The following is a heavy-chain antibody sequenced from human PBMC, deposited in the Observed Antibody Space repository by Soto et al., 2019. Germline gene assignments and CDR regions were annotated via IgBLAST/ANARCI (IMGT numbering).Heavy chain of an antibody. CDR1: GGSFSGYY. CDR3: GREDAGYSSSWYRGAFDY. CDR2: INHSGST. Sequence: SETLSLTCAVYGGSFSGYYWSWIRQPPGKGLEWIGEINHSGSTNYNPSLKSRVTISVDTSKNQFSLKLSSVTAADTAVYYCGREDAGYSSSWYRGAFDYWGQGTLVTVSS. V-gene: IGHV4-34*01. J-gene: IGHJ4*02. D-gene: IGHD6-13*01.